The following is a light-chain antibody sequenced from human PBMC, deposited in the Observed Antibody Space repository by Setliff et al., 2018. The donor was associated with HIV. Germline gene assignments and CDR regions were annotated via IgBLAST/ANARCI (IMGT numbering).Light chain of an antibody. J-gene: IGLJ3*02. CDR3: SSYTTRGTRV. CDR2: EVN. CDR1: SSDVGNYNY. V-gene: IGLV2-14*01. Sequence: QSVLTQPASVSGSPGQSITISCTGTSSDVGNYNYVSWYQQHPGKAPKLIIYEVNDRPSGVSNRFSGSKSGNTASLTISGLQAEDEADYYCSSYTTRGTRVFGGGTK.